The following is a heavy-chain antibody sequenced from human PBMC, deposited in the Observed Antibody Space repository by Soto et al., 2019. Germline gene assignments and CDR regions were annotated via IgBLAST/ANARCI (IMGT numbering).Heavy chain of an antibody. CDR2: ITPVLGIS. CDR1: GGTPSRYT. J-gene: IGHJ4*02. D-gene: IGHD2-21*01. V-gene: IGHV1-69*08. CDR3: AREEVEIATIYQY. Sequence: QVQLVQSGAEVKKPGSSVKVSCTASGGTPSRYTVNWVRQAPGQALEWMGRITPVLGISDYAPKFQGRVTISANISTNTAYMELSSLRSNDTAVYYCAREEVEIATIYQYCGQGTPVTASS.